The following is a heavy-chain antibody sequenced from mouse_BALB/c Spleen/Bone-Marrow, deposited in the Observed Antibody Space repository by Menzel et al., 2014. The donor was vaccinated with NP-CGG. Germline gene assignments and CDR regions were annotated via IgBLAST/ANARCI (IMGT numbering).Heavy chain of an antibody. CDR3: ARGGISVDY. J-gene: IGHJ2*01. Sequence: QVQLQQSGAELVRPGSSVKISCESSGYVFSTYWINWVKQRPGQGLERIGQIYPGDGDTDYNGKFKDKATLTADKSSNTAYMQLSSLTFEDSAVYFCARGGISVDYWGQGTTLTVSS. CDR2: IYPGDGDT. V-gene: IGHV1-80*01. CDR1: GYVFSTYW.